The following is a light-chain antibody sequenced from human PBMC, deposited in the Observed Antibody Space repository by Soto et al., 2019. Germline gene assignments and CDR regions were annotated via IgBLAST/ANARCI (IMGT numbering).Light chain of an antibody. CDR2: AAS. J-gene: IGKJ2*01. CDR1: QSITTY. V-gene: IGKV1-39*01. CDR3: QQSYSTPYT. Sequence: DIQMTQSPSSLSASVGDRVTITCRASQSITTYLNWYQQKPGKAPKLLIYAASNLQSGVPSRFSGSGSGTDFTLTISSLQPEDFATVYGQQSYSTPYTFGQGTELEIK.